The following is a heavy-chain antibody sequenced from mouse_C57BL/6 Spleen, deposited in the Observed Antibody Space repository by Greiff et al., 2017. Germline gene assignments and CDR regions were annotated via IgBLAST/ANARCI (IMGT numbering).Heavy chain of an antibody. CDR2: IYPRSGNT. J-gene: IGHJ2*01. CDR3: ARDRITTVVPYYFDY. V-gene: IGHV1-81*01. Sequence: VQLQQSGAELARPGASVKLSCKASGYTFTSYGISWVKQRTGQGLEWIGEIYPRSGNTYYNEKFKGKATLTADKSSSTAYMELRSLTSEDSAVYFCARDRITTVVPYYFDYWGQGTTLTVSS. CDR1: GYTFTSYG. D-gene: IGHD1-1*01.